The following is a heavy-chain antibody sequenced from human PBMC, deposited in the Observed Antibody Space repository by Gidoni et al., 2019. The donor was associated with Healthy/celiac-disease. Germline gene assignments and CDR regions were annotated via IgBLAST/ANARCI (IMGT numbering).Heavy chain of an antibody. V-gene: IGHV3-30*18. CDR3: AKFGPDMGG. Sequence: QVQLVESGGGVVQPGRSLRLSCAASGFTFSSYGMHWVRQAPGKGLEWVAVISYDGSNKYYADSVKGRFTISRDNSKNTLYLQMNSLRAEDTAVYYCAKFGPDMGGWGQGTLVTVSS. CDR1: GFTFSSYG. D-gene: IGHD1-26*01. CDR2: ISYDGSNK. J-gene: IGHJ4*02.